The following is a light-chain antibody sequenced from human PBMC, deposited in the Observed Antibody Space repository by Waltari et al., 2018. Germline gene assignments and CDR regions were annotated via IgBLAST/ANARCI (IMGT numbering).Light chain of an antibody. V-gene: IGKV4-1*01. Sequence: DIVMTQSPDPLAVSLGERATLPCKSSQTVLYSSTNKNYLAWYQQKPGQPPKLLILWASTRESWVPDRFSGSGSGTDFTLTVSSLQAEDVAVYYCHQYYTTPYTFGQGTKLEIK. CDR1: QTVLYSSTNKNY. CDR2: WAS. J-gene: IGKJ2*01. CDR3: HQYYTTPYT.